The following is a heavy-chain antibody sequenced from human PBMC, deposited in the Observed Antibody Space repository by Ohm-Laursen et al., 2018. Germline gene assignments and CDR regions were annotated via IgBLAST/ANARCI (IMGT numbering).Heavy chain of an antibody. CDR2: ISSSSSYI. Sequence: SLRLSCAASGFTFSSYSMNWVRQAPGKGLEWVSSISSSSSYIYYADSVKGRFTISRDNAKNSLYLQMNSLRAEDTAVYYCARKAAYYYDSSGPGGMDVWDQGTTVTVSS. CDR3: ARKAAYYYDSSGPGGMDV. CDR1: GFTFSSYS. J-gene: IGHJ6*02. V-gene: IGHV3-21*01. D-gene: IGHD3-22*01.